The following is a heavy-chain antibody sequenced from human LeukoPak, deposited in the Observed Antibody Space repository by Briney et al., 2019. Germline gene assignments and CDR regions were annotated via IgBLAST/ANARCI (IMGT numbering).Heavy chain of an antibody. CDR3: ARLWDGPNWLDP. CDR1: GFSFSSYW. Sequence: GESLKISRKGSGFSFSSYWVAWVRQMPGKGLEWMGIIYPGDSDTRYSPSFQGQVTISADKSISTAYLQWSSLKASDTAMYYCARLWDGPNWLDPWGQGTLVTVSS. J-gene: IGHJ5*02. V-gene: IGHV5-51*01. D-gene: IGHD1-26*01. CDR2: IYPGDSDT.